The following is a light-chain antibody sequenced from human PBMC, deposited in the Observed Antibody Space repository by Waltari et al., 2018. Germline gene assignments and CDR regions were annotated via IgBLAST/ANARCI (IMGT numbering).Light chain of an antibody. CDR2: EVT. CDR3: CSYAGSSTWV. CDR1: SSDVGSYNL. V-gene: IGLV2-23*02. Sequence: QSALTQPASVSGSPGQSITISCTATSSDVGSYNLVSWYQQHPGKAPKLVIYEVTKRPAGFSTRFSGSKSGNTASLTITGLQAADEADYCCCSYAGSSTWVFGGGTKLTVL. J-gene: IGLJ3*02.